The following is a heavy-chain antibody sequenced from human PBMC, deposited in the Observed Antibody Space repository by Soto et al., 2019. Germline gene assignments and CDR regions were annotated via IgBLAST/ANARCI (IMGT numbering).Heavy chain of an antibody. CDR2: IIPIFGTA. J-gene: IGHJ4*02. Sequence: ASVKVSCKASGVTFSSYAISWVRQAPGQGLEWMGGIIPIFGTANYAQKFQGRVTITADESTSTAYMELSSRRSEDTGGYYWARLKEGSPGYCSGGRCYYFDYWGQGTLVTV. CDR1: GVTFSSYA. CDR3: ARLKEGSPGYCSGGRCYYFDY. D-gene: IGHD2-15*01. V-gene: IGHV1-69*13.